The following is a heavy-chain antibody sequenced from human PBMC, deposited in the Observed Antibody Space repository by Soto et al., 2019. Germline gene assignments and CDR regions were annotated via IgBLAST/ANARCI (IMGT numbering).Heavy chain of an antibody. D-gene: IGHD3-3*01. Sequence: QVQLVQSGAEVKKPGASVKVSCKASGYTFTSYAMHWVRQAPGQRLEWMGWINAGNGNTKYSQKFQGRVTITRDTSASTAYMELSSLRSEDTAVYYCAREYTIFGVVRYYYYYMDVWGKGTTVTVSS. CDR2: INAGNGNT. CDR3: AREYTIFGVVRYYYYYMDV. V-gene: IGHV1-3*01. CDR1: GYTFTSYA. J-gene: IGHJ6*03.